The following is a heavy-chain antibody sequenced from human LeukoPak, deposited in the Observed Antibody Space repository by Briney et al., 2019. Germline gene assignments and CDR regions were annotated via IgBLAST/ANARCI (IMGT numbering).Heavy chain of an antibody. CDR1: GFTFSSYV. J-gene: IGHJ4*02. D-gene: IGHD3-9*01. V-gene: IGHV3-23*01. CDR2: ISGSGGST. Sequence: PGGSLRLSCAASGFTFSSYVMSWVRQAPVKGLEWVSAISGSGGSTYYADSVKGRFTISRDNSKNTLYLQMNSLRAEDTAVYYCAKAKRNYDILTGTELDYWGQGTLVTVSS. CDR3: AKAKRNYDILTGTELDY.